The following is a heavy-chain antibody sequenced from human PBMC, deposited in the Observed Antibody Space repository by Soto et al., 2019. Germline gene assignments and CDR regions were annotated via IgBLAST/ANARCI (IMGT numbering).Heavy chain of an antibody. CDR3: ARALWVGDFTNYYMDG. CDR1: RFIFSSYS. CDR2: IDSSSRHI. D-gene: IGHD3-10*01. Sequence: PGGSLRLSCAASRFIFSSYSINWVRQAPGKGLEWVSSIDSSSRHIYYADSLKGRFTTSRDNAKNSLYLQMNSLRAEDTAVYYCARALWVGDFTNYYMDGWGKGTTVTFSS. J-gene: IGHJ6*03. V-gene: IGHV3-21*01.